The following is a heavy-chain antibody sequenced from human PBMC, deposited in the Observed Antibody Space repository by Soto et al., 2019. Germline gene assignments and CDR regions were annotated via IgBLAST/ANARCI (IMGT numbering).Heavy chain of an antibody. CDR1: GFTFSSYA. CDR3: AKDYGAGITPYYFDY. V-gene: IGHV3-23*01. CDR2: VSGSGGSA. Sequence: EVQLLESGGGLVQPGGSLRLSCAASGFTFSSYAMSWVRQAPGKGLEWVSGVSGSGGSAYYADFVKGRFTISRDNSKNTLYLQMNSLRAEDAAVYYCAKDYGAGITPYYFDYCGQGTLVTVSS. D-gene: IGHD1-20*01. J-gene: IGHJ4*02.